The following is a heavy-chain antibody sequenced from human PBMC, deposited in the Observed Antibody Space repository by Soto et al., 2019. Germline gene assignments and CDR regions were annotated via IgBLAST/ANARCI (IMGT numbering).Heavy chain of an antibody. J-gene: IGHJ4*02. CDR2: ISSSGASI. D-gene: IGHD4-17*01. CDR3: ARDAYGDFYFDY. Sequence: EVQLVDSGGGLVQPGGSLRLSCAAFGFTFNIYSMNWVRQTPGKGLEWVSYISSSGASIYYSDSVKGRFTISRDNAKNALFLQMNRLRAEDTAVYYCARDAYGDFYFDYWGQGSLVTVSS. CDR1: GFTFNIYS. V-gene: IGHV3-48*01.